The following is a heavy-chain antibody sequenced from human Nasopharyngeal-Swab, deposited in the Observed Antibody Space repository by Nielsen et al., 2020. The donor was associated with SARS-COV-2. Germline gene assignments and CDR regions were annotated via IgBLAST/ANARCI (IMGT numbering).Heavy chain of an antibody. CDR3: AAGVYYDFWSGYPPLDY. D-gene: IGHD3-3*01. V-gene: IGHV1-58*01. Sequence: SVKVSCKASGFTFTSSAVQWVRQARGQRLEWIAWIVVGSGNTNYAQKFQERVTITRDMSTSTAYMELSSLRSEDTAVYYCAAGVYYDFWSGYPPLDYWGQGTLVTVSS. CDR1: GFTFTSSA. CDR2: IVVGSGNT. J-gene: IGHJ4*02.